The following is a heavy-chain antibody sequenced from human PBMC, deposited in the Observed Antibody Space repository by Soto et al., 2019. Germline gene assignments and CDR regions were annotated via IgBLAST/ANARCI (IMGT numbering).Heavy chain of an antibody. CDR3: ARGFAIDWYTYYFDY. J-gene: IGHJ4*02. D-gene: IGHD3-9*01. CDR1: GASISGYH. Sequence: QVQLRESGPGLVKPSETLSLTCTVSGASISGYHWSWIRQSPGKGLECLGYISYSGATNYNPSLKSRVTMSIDTSKNQFSLQLNSVTAADTAVYYCARGFAIDWYTYYFDYWGQGPLVTVSS. CDR2: ISYSGAT. V-gene: IGHV4-59*08.